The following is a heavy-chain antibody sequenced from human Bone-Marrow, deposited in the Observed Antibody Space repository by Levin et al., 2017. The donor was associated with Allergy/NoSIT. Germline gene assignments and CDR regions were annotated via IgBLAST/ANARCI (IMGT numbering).Heavy chain of an antibody. CDR2: ISGSGGST. D-gene: IGHD3-9*01. J-gene: IGHJ4*02. CDR1: GFTFSSYA. Sequence: GESLKISCAASGFTFSSYAMSWVRQAPGKGLEWVSAISGSGGSTYYADSVKGRFTISRDNSKNTLYLQMNSLRAEDTAVYYCAKEYYDILTGLSYWGQGTLVTVSS. CDR3: AKEYYDILTGLSY. V-gene: IGHV3-23*01.